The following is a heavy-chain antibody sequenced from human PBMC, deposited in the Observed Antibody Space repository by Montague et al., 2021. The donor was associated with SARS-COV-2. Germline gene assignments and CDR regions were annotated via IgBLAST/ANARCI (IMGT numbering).Heavy chain of an antibody. J-gene: IGHJ6*02. CDR1: GGSIDSFY. Sequence: SETLSLTCTVSGGSIDSFYWSWIRRPPGKRLEWIGCIFHSGRTYYNPSLKSRVSMSVDTSKNQVSLRLSSLTAADTAVYYCASGGYYDNTGYYSDYYYNMDVWGQGTTVAASS. V-gene: IGHV4-59*01. CDR2: IFHSGRT. CDR3: ASGGYYDNTGYYSDYYYNMDV. D-gene: IGHD3-22*01.